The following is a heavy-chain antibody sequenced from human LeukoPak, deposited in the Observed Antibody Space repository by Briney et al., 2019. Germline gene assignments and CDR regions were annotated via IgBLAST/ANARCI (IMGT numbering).Heavy chain of an antibody. D-gene: IGHD6-13*01. CDR3: ARAGQQLSLLLFFG. J-gene: IGHJ4*02. CDR2: ISGNGITI. CDR1: GFTLSDYY. Sequence: GGSLRLSCAASGFTLSDYYMSWIRQAPGKGLEWVSYISGNGITIYYADSVKGRFTISRDNAKNSLYLQMNSLRAEDTAVYYCARAGQQLSLLLFFGWGQGTLVTVSS. V-gene: IGHV3-11*01.